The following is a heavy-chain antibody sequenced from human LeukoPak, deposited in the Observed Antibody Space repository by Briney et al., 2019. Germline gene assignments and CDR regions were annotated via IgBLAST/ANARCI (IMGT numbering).Heavy chain of an antibody. J-gene: IGHJ2*01. Sequence: PSETLSLTCSVSGGSISSYYWSWIRQSPGKGLEWIGYVYYTGSTNYNPSLKSRVTISVDTSKNHFSLKLSSVTAADTAVYYCARRGPSGDWYFDLWGRGTLVTVSS. D-gene: IGHD7-27*01. V-gene: IGHV4-59*08. CDR3: ARRGPSGDWYFDL. CDR1: GGSISSYY. CDR2: VYYTGST.